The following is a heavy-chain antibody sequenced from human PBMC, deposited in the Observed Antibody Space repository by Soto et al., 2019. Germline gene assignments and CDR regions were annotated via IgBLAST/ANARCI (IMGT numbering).Heavy chain of an antibody. CDR2: IYYSGST. D-gene: IGHD4-17*01. Sequence: TSETLSLTCTVSGGSISSGDYYWSWIRQPPGKGLEWIGYIYYSGSTYYNPSLKSRVTISVDTSKNQFSLKLSSVTAADTAVYYCAREKRGTVTTSFYYYYYGMDVWGQGTTVTVSS. CDR1: GGSISSGDYY. V-gene: IGHV4-30-4*01. J-gene: IGHJ6*02. CDR3: AREKRGTVTTSFYYYYYGMDV.